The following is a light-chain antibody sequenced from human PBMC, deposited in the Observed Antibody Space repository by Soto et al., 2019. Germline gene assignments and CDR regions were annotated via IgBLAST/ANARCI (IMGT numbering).Light chain of an antibody. CDR2: EVS. CDR3: SSFSSSSTVV. CDR1: SSDVGAYNY. Sequence: QSVLTQPASVSGSPGQSITISCTGTSSDVGAYNYVSWYQQHPGNAPKLIIYEVSNRPSGVSTRFSGSKSGNMASLTISGLQAEDEADYFCSSFSSSSTVVFGGGTKVTVL. J-gene: IGLJ3*02. V-gene: IGLV2-14*01.